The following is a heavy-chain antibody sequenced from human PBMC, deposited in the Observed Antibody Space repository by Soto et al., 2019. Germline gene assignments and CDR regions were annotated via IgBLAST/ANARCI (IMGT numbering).Heavy chain of an antibody. CDR1: GFTFSSYW. Sequence: GGSLRLSCAASGFTFSSYWMSWVRQAPGKGLEWVANIKQDGNEKYYVDSVKGRFTISRDNAKNSLYLQMNSLRAEDTAVYYCARAVWVARDRWFDPWGQGTLVTVSS. CDR2: IKQDGNEK. CDR3: ARAVWVARDRWFDP. V-gene: IGHV3-7*03. D-gene: IGHD3-16*01. J-gene: IGHJ5*02.